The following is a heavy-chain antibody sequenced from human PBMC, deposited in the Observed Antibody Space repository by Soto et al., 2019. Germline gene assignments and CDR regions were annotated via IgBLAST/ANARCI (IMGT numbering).Heavy chain of an antibody. V-gene: IGHV3-30-3*01. CDR3: ARDRGQYFDY. J-gene: IGHJ4*02. CDR1: GFTFSSYA. CDR2: ISYDGSNK. Sequence: QVQLVESGGGVAQPGRSLRLSCAASGFTFSSYAMHWVRQAPGKGLEWVAVISYDGSNKYYADSVKGRFTISRDNSKNTLYLQMNSLRAEDTAVYYCARDRGQYFDYWGQGTLVTVSS. D-gene: IGHD3-10*01.